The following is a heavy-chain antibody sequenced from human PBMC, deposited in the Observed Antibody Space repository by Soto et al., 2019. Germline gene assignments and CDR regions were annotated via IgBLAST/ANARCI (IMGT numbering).Heavy chain of an antibody. CDR3: ATTPYDHDAFDN. D-gene: IGHD5-12*01. J-gene: IGHJ3*02. Sequence: EVQLLESGGGVVPPGGSLRVSCSGFTSRSNSINWVRQAPGKTLEWVSIFYSSGSSFYADSVQGRFTISRDISKNTLDLQMDSLRVDDTAVYYCATTPYDHDAFDNWGQGTVVTVSS. CDR1: GFTSRSNS. CDR2: FYSSGSS. V-gene: IGHV3-66*01.